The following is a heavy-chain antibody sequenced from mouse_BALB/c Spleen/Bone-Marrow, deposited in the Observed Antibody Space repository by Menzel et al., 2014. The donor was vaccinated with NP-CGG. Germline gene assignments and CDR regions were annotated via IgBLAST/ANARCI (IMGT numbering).Heavy chain of an antibody. CDR3: ARLHYYDHFAY. V-gene: IGHV4-1*02. CDR2: MNPESSTV. CDR1: GFDFSRFW. D-gene: IGHD1-2*01. J-gene: IGHJ3*01. Sequence: EVKLVESGGGLVQPGGSLKLSCAASGFDFSRFWMSWVRQAPGKGLEWIGEMNPESSTVNYTPSLKDKFIISRDNAKNTLYLQMSKVRSEDTALYYCARLHYYDHFAYWGQGTPVTVSS.